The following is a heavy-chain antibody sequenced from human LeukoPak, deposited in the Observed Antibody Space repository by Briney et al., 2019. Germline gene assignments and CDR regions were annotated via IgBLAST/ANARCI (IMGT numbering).Heavy chain of an antibody. CDR3: ARDCRSTSCYAGAYYYGMDV. J-gene: IGHJ6*02. CDR2: IYYSGST. D-gene: IGHD2-2*01. CDR1: GGPISSGGYY. Sequence: SETLSLTCTVSGGPISSGGYYWSWIRQHPGKGLEWIGYIYYSGSTYYNPSLKSRVTISVDTSKNQFSLKLSSVTAADTAVYYCARDCRSTSCYAGAYYYGMDVWGQGTTVTVSS. V-gene: IGHV4-31*03.